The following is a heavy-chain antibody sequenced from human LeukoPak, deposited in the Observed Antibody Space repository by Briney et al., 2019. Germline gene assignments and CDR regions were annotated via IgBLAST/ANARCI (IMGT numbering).Heavy chain of an antibody. J-gene: IGHJ1*01. D-gene: IGHD6-19*01. CDR3: ARGGWYPESVQH. V-gene: IGHV4-59*01. CDR1: GGSISSYY. CDR2: IYYSGST. Sequence: PSETLSLTCTVSGGSISSYYWNWIRQPPGKGLEWIGYIYYSGSTNYNPSLKSRVTISADTSKNQFSLKLSSVTAADTAVYYCARGGWYPESVQHWGQGALVTVSS.